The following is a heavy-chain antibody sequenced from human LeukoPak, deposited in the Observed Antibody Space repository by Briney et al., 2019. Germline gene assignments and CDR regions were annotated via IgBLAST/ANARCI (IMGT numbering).Heavy chain of an antibody. CDR1: DSIFRHYG. CDR3: AGGNGYHPLTTY. J-gene: IGHJ1*01. V-gene: IGHV3-33*01. CDR2: IGDDGTNR. Sequence: GGSLRLSCAASDSIFRHYGMHWVRQAPGKGLEWVAVIGDDGTNRHYGDSAKGRFTISRDKSKNAVYLQMDSLRAEDTAVYYCAGGNGYHPLTTYWGQGTLVTVSS. D-gene: IGHD3-22*01.